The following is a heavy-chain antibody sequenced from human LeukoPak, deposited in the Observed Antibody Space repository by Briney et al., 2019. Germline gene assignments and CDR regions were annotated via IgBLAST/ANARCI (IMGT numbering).Heavy chain of an antibody. Sequence: PSETLSLTCTVSGGSISSGGYYWSWIRQHPGKGLEWIGYIYYSGSTYYNPSLKSRVTISVDTSKNQFSLKLSSVTAADRAVYYCARVITIFGVESFDYWGQGTLVTVSS. CDR1: GGSISSGGYY. J-gene: IGHJ4*02. V-gene: IGHV4-31*03. CDR2: IYYSGST. D-gene: IGHD3-3*01. CDR3: ARVITIFGVESFDY.